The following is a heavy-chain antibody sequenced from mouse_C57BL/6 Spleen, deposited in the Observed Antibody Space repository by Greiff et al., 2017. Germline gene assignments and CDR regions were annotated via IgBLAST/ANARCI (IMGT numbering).Heavy chain of an antibody. Sequence: EVKLVESEGGLVQPGSSMKLSCTASGFTFSDYYMAWVRQVPEKGLEWVANINYDGSSTYYLDSLKSRFIISRDNAKNILYLQMSSLKSEDTATYYCARAGDGYNWYFDVWGTGTTVTVAS. D-gene: IGHD2-3*01. J-gene: IGHJ1*03. CDR2: INYDGSST. CDR1: GFTFSDYY. CDR3: ARAGDGYNWYFDV. V-gene: IGHV5-16*01.